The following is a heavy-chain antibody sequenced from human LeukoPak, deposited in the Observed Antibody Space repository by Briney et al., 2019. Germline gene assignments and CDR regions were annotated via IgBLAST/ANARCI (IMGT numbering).Heavy chain of an antibody. CDR2: MNPNSGNT. CDR3: ARGHLQYYFHYLDV. J-gene: IGHJ6*03. Sequence: ASVKVSCKTSGYSFTGDDFNWVRQATGQGLEWMGWMNPNSGNTGFAQKFQGRVTMTRNTSINTAYMELTSLTSDDTAVYYCARGHLQYYFHYLDVWGKGTTVTVSS. CDR1: GYSFTGDD. V-gene: IGHV1-8*01.